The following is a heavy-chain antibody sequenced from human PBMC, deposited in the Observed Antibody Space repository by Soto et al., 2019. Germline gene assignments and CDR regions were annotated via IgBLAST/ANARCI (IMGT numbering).Heavy chain of an antibody. V-gene: IGHV1-69*13. J-gene: IGHJ4*02. Sequence: SVKVSCKVSRGTLSRYRINWLRQAPGQGLEWVGGIVPIYRTADYAKKFQGRVTITAAESARTSYMGLRSLKSPDTAVYCCVIDAGVKLRSSWGQGTLVTVSS. CDR3: VIDAGVKLRSS. CDR2: IVPIYRTA. CDR1: RGTLSRYR. D-gene: IGHD6-13*01.